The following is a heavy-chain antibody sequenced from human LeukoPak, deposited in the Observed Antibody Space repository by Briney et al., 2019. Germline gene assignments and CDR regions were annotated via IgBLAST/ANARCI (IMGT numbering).Heavy chain of an antibody. CDR1: AFSFSGYN. V-gene: IGHV3-21*01. J-gene: IGHJ4*02. Sequence: GGSLRLSCAASAFSFSGYNMNWVRQAPGKGLEWVSSISSSGTYIYYRDSVKGRFTSSRNNAENSLYLEMHSLRVEDTAIYYCARVSKTYSYGYLNDYWGQGTLVTVSS. CDR3: ARVSKTYSYGYLNDY. CDR2: ISSSGTYI. D-gene: IGHD5-18*01.